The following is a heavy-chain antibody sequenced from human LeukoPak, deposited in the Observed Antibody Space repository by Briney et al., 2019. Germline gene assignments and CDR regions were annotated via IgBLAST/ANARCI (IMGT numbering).Heavy chain of an antibody. Sequence: SETLSLTCTVSGGSISSSSYYWGWIRQPPGKGLEWIGSIYYSGSTYYNPSLKSRVTISVDTSKNQFSLKLSSVTAADTAVYYCARGPRVLDSKLYDWFDPWGQGTLVTVSS. CDR2: IYYSGST. CDR3: ARGPRVLDSKLYDWFDP. CDR1: GGSISSSSYY. J-gene: IGHJ5*02. V-gene: IGHV4-39*07. D-gene: IGHD2-15*01.